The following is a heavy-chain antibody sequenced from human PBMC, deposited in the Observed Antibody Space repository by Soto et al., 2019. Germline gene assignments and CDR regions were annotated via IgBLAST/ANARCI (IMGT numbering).Heavy chain of an antibody. V-gene: IGHV4-34*01. Sequence: SETLSLTCAVYGGSFSGYYWSWIRQPPGKGLEWIGEINHSGNTNYNPSLKSRVTISVDKSKNQFSLKLSSVTAADTAVYYCSSQGLPYFDWSPTPLYYMDVWGKGTTVTVSS. J-gene: IGHJ6*03. CDR3: SSQGLPYFDWSPTPLYYMDV. CDR2: INHSGNT. D-gene: IGHD3-9*01. CDR1: GGSFSGYY.